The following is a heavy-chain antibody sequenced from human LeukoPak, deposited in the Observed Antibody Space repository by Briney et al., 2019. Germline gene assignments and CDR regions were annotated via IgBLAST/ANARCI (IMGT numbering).Heavy chain of an antibody. D-gene: IGHD6-13*01. Sequence: ASVKVSCKASGGTFSSYAISWVRQAPGQGLEWMGGIIPIFGTANYAQKSQGRVTITADKSTSTAYMELSSLRSEDTAVYYCARDQSSSWYRMYYYMDVWGKGTTVTVSS. CDR3: ARDQSSSWYRMYYYMDV. V-gene: IGHV1-69*06. CDR2: IIPIFGTA. CDR1: GGTFSSYA. J-gene: IGHJ6*03.